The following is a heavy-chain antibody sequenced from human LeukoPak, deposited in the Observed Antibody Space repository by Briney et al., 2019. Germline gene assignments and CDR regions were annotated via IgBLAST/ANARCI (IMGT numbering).Heavy chain of an antibody. V-gene: IGHV1-69*13. CDR3: ARVSTAARLNYYYGMDV. D-gene: IGHD6-6*01. CDR2: IIPIVDTA. J-gene: IGHJ6*02. Sequence: ASVKVSCKASGGTFSSYAISWVRQAPGQGLEWMGGIIPIVDTANYAQKFQGRVTITADESTSTAYMELSSLRSEDTAVYYCARVSTAARLNYYYGMDVWGRGTTVTVSS. CDR1: GGTFSSYA.